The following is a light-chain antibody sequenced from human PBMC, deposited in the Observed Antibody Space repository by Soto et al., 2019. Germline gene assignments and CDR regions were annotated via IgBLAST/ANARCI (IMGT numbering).Light chain of an antibody. Sequence: DIQMTQSPSTLSGAVGDRVTITCRASQTISSWLAWYQQKPGQAPKLLIYKASTLKSGVPSRFSGSGYGTEFTLTISSLQPDDFATYYCKHYNSYSEAFGQGPKVEL. CDR2: KAS. V-gene: IGKV1-5*03. CDR3: KHYNSYSEA. J-gene: IGKJ1*01. CDR1: QTISSW.